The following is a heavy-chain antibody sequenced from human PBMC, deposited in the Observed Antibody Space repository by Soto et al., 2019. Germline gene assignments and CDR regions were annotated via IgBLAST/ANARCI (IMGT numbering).Heavy chain of an antibody. D-gene: IGHD3-22*01. CDR2: IYSGGST. J-gene: IGHJ4*02. Sequence: EVQLVETGGGLIQPGGSLRLSCAASGFTVSSNYMSWVRQAPGKGLEWVSVIYSGGSTYYADSVKGRFTISRDNSKNTLYLQMNSLRAEDTAVYYCACLRPDSSGYYYGYWGQGTLVTVSS. CDR3: ACLRPDSSGYYYGY. CDR1: GFTVSSNY. V-gene: IGHV3-53*02.